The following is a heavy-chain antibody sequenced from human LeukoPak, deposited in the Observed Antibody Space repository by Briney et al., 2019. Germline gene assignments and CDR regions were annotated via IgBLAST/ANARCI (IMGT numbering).Heavy chain of an antibody. CDR3: RYYDSSGSQTDY. J-gene: IGHJ4*02. CDR2: INSDGSST. Sequence: SGGSLRLSCAASGXTFSSYWMHWVRQAPGKGLVWVSRINSDGSSTNYADSVKGRFTISRDNAKNTLYLQMNSLRAEDTAVYYCRYYDSSGSQTDYWGQGTLVTVSS. V-gene: IGHV3-74*01. D-gene: IGHD3-22*01. CDR1: GXTFSSYW.